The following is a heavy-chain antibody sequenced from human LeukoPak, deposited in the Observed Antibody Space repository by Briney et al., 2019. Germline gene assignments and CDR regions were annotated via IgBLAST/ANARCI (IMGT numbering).Heavy chain of an antibody. Sequence: GGSLRLSCAASGFTFSSYEMNWVRQAPGKGLEWVSYISSSGSYIYYADSVKGRFTISRDNAKNSLYLQMNSLRAEDTAVYYCARVGIAVAGTKGFDYWGQGTLVTVSS. J-gene: IGHJ4*02. D-gene: IGHD6-19*01. CDR2: ISSSGSYI. V-gene: IGHV3-21*05. CDR3: ARVGIAVAGTKGFDY. CDR1: GFTFSSYE.